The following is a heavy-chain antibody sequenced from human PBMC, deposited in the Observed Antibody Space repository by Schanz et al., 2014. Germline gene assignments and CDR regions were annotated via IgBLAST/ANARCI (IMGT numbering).Heavy chain of an antibody. V-gene: IGHV3-48*01. Sequence: EVQLVESGGGLVQPGGSLRLSCAASGFTFSTSTMHWVRQAPGKGPEWVSYIRSSSTPIYYADSVKGRFTISRDNAKNSLYLQMNSLRAEDTAVYHCARGGPAYYFDDWGQGTLVTVSS. CDR3: ARGGPAYYFDD. CDR2: IRSSSTPI. J-gene: IGHJ4*02. CDR1: GFTFSTST.